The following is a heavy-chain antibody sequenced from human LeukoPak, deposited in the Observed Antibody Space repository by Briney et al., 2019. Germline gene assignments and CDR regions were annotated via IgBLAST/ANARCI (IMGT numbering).Heavy chain of an antibody. D-gene: IGHD7-27*01. J-gene: IGHJ3*02. Sequence: GSLRLSCAASGFTFSSYSMNWVRQAPGKGLEWVSSISSSSSYIYYAGSVKGRFTISRDNAKNSLYLQMNSLRAEDTAVYYCARKMGTLGHAFDIWGQGTMVTVSS. CDR1: GFTFSSYS. CDR2: ISSSSSYI. V-gene: IGHV3-21*01. CDR3: ARKMGTLGHAFDI.